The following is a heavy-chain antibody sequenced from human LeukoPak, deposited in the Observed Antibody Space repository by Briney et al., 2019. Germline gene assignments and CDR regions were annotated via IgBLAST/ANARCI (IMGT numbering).Heavy chain of an antibody. Sequence: ASVKVSCKSSGFTFTDHYIHWVRQAPGQGLEWMGWISAYNGYTNYVQNLQGRVTMTTDTSTSTAYMELRSLISDDTAVYYRARDQRQQLIYPDAFDIWGQGTMVIVSS. V-gene: IGHV1-18*04. CDR3: ARDQRQQLIYPDAFDI. J-gene: IGHJ3*02. CDR2: ISAYNGYT. CDR1: GFTFTDHY. D-gene: IGHD6-13*01.